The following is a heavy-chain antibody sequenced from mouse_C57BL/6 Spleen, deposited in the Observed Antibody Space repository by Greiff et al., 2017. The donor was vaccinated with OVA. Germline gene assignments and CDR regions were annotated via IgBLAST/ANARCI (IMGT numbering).Heavy chain of an antibody. CDR1: GYAFSSSW. CDR2: IYPGDGDP. D-gene: IGHD2-3*01. V-gene: IGHV1-82*01. CDR3: AREIYDGYLRDY. Sequence: QVQLQQSGPELVKPGASVKISCKASGYAFSSSWMNWVKQRPGKGLEWIGRIYPGDGDPNYNGKFKGKATLTADKSSSTAYMQLSSLTSEDSAVYFCAREIYDGYLRDYWGQGTTLTVSS. J-gene: IGHJ2*01.